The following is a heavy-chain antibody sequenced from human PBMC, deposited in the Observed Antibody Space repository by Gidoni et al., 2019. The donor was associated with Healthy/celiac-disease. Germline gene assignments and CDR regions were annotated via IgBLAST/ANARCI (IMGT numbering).Heavy chain of an antibody. V-gene: IGHV3-9*01. CDR1: GFPFDDYA. J-gene: IGHJ4*02. D-gene: IGHD6-13*01. CDR2: ISWNSGSI. CDR3: AKDRGAAAGTHFDY. Sequence: EVQLVESGGGLVQPGRSLRLSCAASGFPFDDYAMHWVRQAPGKGLEWVSGISWNSGSIGYADSVKGRFTISRDNAKNSLYLQMNSLRAEDTALYYCAKDRGAAAGTHFDYWGQGTLVTVSS.